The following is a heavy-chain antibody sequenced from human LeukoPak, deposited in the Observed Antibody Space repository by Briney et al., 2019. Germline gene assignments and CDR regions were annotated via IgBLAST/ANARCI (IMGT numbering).Heavy chain of an antibody. D-gene: IGHD6-6*01. V-gene: IGHV4-61*01. J-gene: IGHJ4*02. CDR1: GGSVSGVSYY. Sequence: SETLSLTCTVSGGSVSGVSYYWSWIRQPPGEGLEWIGYIYYSGSTNYNPSLKSRVTISVDTSKNQFSLKLSSVTAADTAVYYCASESSGTFDYWGQGTLVTVSS. CDR3: ASESSGTFDY. CDR2: IYYSGST.